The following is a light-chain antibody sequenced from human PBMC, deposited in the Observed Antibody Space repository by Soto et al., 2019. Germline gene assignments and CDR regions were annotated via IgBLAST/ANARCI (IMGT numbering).Light chain of an antibody. J-gene: IGLJ1*01. CDR1: SSTVGGFNV. CDR2: EGI. V-gene: IGLV2-23*01. Sequence: QSALTQPASVSGSPGQSITISCTGTSSTVGGFNVVSWYQQHPGKAPKVIIYEGIKRPSGVSNRFSGSNSGSTASLTISGLLAEDEADYYCCSYVGATTYVFGTGTKVTVL. CDR3: CSYVGATTYV.